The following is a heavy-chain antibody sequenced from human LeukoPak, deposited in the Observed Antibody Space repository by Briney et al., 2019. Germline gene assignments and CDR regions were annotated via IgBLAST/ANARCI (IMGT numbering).Heavy chain of an antibody. V-gene: IGHV3-7*01. J-gene: IGHJ4*02. CDR3: ARGYCNGGSFSSPPTN. Sequence: GGSLRLSCAASGFTFSSYWMTWVRQAPGKGLEWVANIKEDGSEKYYVDSVEGRFTISRDNAKNSLYLQMNSLRAEDTAVYYCARGYCNGGSFSSPPTNWGQGTLVTVSS. D-gene: IGHD2-15*01. CDR2: IKEDGSEK. CDR1: GFTFSSYW.